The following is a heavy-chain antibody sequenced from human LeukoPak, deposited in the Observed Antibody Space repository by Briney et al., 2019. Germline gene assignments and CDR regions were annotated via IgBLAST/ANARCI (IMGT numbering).Heavy chain of an antibody. D-gene: IGHD6-19*01. CDR3: ARQPEYSSGWYRGAWYFDL. J-gene: IGHJ2*01. Sequence: GGSLRLSCAASGFTFSSYSMNWVRQAPGKGLEWVSYISSSSSTTYYADSVKGRFTISRDNAKNSLYLQMNSLRAEDTAAYYCARQPEYSSGWYRGAWYFDLWGRGTLVTVSS. CDR1: GFTFSSYS. CDR2: ISSSSSTT. V-gene: IGHV3-48*01.